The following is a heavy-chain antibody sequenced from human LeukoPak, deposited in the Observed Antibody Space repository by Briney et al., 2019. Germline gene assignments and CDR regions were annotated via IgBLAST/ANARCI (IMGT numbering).Heavy chain of an antibody. CDR3: ARASAGIFDY. V-gene: IGHV4-59*01. J-gene: IGHJ4*02. Sequence: PSETLSLTCTVSGGSISSYYWSWIRQPPGKGLEWIGYIYYSGSTNYNPSLKSRVTISVDTSKNQFSLKLSSVTAADTAVYYCARASAGIFDYWGQGTLVTVPS. D-gene: IGHD6-13*01. CDR1: GGSISSYY. CDR2: IYYSGST.